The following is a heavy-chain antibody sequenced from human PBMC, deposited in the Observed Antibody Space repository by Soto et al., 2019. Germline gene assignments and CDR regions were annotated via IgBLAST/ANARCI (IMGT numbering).Heavy chain of an antibody. D-gene: IGHD2-15*01. V-gene: IGHV1-69*13. CDR3: ARGDCSGGSCYFRPFDY. Sequence: GASVKVPCKASGGTFSSYDISCVRQAPGQGLEWMGGIIPIFGTANYAQKFQGRVTITADESTSTAYMELSSLRSEDTAVYYCARGDCSGGSCYFRPFDYWGQGTLVTVSS. CDR1: GGTFSSYD. CDR2: IIPIFGTA. J-gene: IGHJ4*02.